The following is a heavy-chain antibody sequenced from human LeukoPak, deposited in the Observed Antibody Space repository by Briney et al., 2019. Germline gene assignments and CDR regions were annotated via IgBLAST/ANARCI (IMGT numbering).Heavy chain of an antibody. V-gene: IGHV3-7*01. CDR1: GFTFSSYW. D-gene: IGHD5-18*01. J-gene: IGHJ3*02. CDR3: ARDGYSYGYPIGAFDI. CDR2: IKQDGSEK. Sequence: GGSLRLSCAASGFTFSSYWMSWVRQAPGKGLEWVANIKQDGSEKYYVVSVKGRFTIYRDNAKNSLYLQMNSLRAEDTAVYYCARDGYSYGYPIGAFDIWGQGTMVTVSS.